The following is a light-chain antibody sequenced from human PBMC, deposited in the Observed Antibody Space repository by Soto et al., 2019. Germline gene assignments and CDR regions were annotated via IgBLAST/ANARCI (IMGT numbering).Light chain of an antibody. J-gene: IGKJ4*01. V-gene: IGKV3-11*01. CDR3: QQRSNWPYLT. Sequence: EIVLTQSPDTLSLSPGERATPSCRASQSVSGYLGWYQQKPGQAPRLLIYDASNRAYGVPARFRGSGSGTNFTLTIASLEPDDFAVYYCQQRSNWPYLTFGGGTKVDIK. CDR1: QSVSGY. CDR2: DAS.